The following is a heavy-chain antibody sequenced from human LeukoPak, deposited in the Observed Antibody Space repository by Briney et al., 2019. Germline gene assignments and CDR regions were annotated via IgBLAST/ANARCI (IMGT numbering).Heavy chain of an antibody. CDR2: IHYTGNT. CDR1: NGSINFVSYY. Sequence: KTSETLSLTCTVSNGSINFVSYYWSWIRQPPGKGLEWLGYIHYTGNTIYNPSLKSRVTISMDTAKNQFSLKVSSVTAADTAVYYCAREDYFDTSGYSGGHDAFDIWGQGTMVTVSS. D-gene: IGHD3-22*01. J-gene: IGHJ3*02. V-gene: IGHV4-61*01. CDR3: AREDYFDTSGYSGGHDAFDI.